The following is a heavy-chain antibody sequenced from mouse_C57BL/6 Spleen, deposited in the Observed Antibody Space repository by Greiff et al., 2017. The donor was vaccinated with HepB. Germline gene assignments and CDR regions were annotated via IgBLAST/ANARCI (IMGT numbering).Heavy chain of an antibody. D-gene: IGHD2-3*01. V-gene: IGHV5-9-1*02. J-gene: IGHJ2*01. CDR1: GFTFSSYA. CDR2: ISSGGDYI. Sequence: VQLKESGAGLVKPGGSLKLSCAASGFTFSSYAMSWVRQTPEKRLEWVAYISSGGDYIYYADTVAGRFTISRDNARNTLYLQMSSLKSEDTAMYYCKREGGDGYYVDYWGQGTTLTVSS. CDR3: KREGGDGYYVDY.